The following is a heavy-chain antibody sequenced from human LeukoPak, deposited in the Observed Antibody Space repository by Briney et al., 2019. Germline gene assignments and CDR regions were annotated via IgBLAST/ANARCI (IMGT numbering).Heavy chain of an antibody. CDR2: ISSSSSYI. J-gene: IGHJ4*02. V-gene: IGHV3-21*01. Sequence: GGSLRLSCAASGFTFSSYSMNWVRQAPGEGLEWVSSISSSSSYIYYADSVKGRFTISRDNAKNSLYLQMNSLRAEDTAVCYCARGYDYGATGDYWGQGTLVTVSS. CDR3: ARGYDYGATGDY. D-gene: IGHD4-17*01. CDR1: GFTFSSYS.